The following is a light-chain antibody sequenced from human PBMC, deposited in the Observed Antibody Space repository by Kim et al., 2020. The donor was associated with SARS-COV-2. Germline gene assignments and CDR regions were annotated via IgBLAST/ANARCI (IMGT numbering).Light chain of an antibody. CDR1: SLRKYY. CDR3: NSRDSSDNHVV. CDR2: GKN. Sequence: ALGQTVRITCQGDSLRKYYATWYQQKPGQAPVLVIYGKNNRPSGIPDRFSGSSSGYTDSLTITGAQAEDEADYYCNSRDSSDNHVVFGGGTQLTVL. V-gene: IGLV3-19*01. J-gene: IGLJ2*01.